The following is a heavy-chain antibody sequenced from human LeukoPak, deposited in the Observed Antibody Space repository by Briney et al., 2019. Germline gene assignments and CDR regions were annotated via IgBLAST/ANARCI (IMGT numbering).Heavy chain of an antibody. CDR3: AKEMGEYDFWSGPFNYYYYGMDV. D-gene: IGHD3-3*01. J-gene: IGHJ6*02. Sequence: GGSLRLSCAASGFTFSSLAMNWVRQTPGKGLEWVSAITSGGNTYYADSVKGRFTISRDNSKNTLYLQMNSLRAEDTAVYYCAKEMGEYDFWSGPFNYYYYGMDVWGQGTTVTVSS. CDR1: GFTFSSLA. CDR2: ITSGGNT. V-gene: IGHV3-23*01.